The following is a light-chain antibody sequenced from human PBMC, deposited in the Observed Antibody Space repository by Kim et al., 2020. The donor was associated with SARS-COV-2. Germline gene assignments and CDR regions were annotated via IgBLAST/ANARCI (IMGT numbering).Light chain of an antibody. V-gene: IGKV3-20*01. CDR2: GAS. CDR3: QQYDSSPQT. CDR1: QSVSSTY. Sequence: EIVLTQSPGTLSLSPGNTATLSCRASQSVSSTYLAWYQQKPGQAPRLLIYGASIRATGIPDRFSGSGSGADFTLTISRLEPEDFAVYYCQQYDSSPQTFGQGTKVDIK. J-gene: IGKJ1*01.